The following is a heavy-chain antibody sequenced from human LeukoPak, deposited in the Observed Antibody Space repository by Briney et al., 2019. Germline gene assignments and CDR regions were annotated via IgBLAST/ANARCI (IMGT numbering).Heavy chain of an antibody. J-gene: IGHJ6*03. V-gene: IGHV1-2*02. CDR3: ARVRRITRAPGGYYYFMDV. CDR1: GYTFTGYY. Sequence: ASVKVSCQASGYTFTGYYLHWVRQAPGHGPEGRGWINPNSGGTNYAQNFQGRVTMTRDTSINTAYMELNRLTSDDTAMYYCARVRRITRAPGGYYYFMDVWGKGTTVTVSS. D-gene: IGHD1-20*01. CDR2: INPNSGGT.